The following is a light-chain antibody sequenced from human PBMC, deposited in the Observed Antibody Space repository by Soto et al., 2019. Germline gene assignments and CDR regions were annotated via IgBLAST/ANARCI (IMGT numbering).Light chain of an antibody. CDR1: QSITDW. J-gene: IGKJ4*01. CDR3: QEYDSFS. Sequence: DIQMTPSPSTLSAPVGDRVTITFRAIQSITDWLAWDQQKPGKATKLLIYKVSCLETGVPSRFSGSRSGTEFTLTISSLHTDDFATSSCQEYDSFSVGGGTKVDTK. CDR2: KVS. V-gene: IGKV1-5*03.